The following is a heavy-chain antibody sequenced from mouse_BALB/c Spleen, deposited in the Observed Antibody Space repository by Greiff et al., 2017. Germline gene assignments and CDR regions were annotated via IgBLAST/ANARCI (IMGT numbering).Heavy chain of an antibody. CDR1: GFSLTSYG. V-gene: IGHV2-3*01. Sequence: VQLVESGPGLVAPSQSLSITCTVSGFSLTSYGVSWVRQPPGKGLEWLGVIWGDGSTNYHSALISRLSISKDNSNSQVFLKLNSLQTDDTATYYCAKEGDGNYGDAMDYWGQGTSVTVSS. CDR3: AKEGDGNYGDAMDY. CDR2: IWGDGST. J-gene: IGHJ4*01. D-gene: IGHD2-1*01.